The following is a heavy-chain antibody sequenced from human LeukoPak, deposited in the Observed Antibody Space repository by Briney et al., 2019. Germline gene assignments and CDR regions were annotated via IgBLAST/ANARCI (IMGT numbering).Heavy chain of an antibody. Sequence: GGSLRLSCAASGFTVSSNYMSWVRLAPGKGLEWVSVIYSGGSTYYADSVKGRFTISRDNSKNTLYLQMNSLRAEDTAVYYCARVTRVYGMDVWGQGTTVTVSS. V-gene: IGHV3-53*01. J-gene: IGHJ6*02. CDR3: ARVTRVYGMDV. CDR2: IYSGGST. CDR1: GFTVSSNY.